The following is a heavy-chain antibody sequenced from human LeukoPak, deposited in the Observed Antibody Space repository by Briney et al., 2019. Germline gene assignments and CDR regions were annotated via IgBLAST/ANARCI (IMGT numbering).Heavy chain of an antibody. D-gene: IGHD3-10*02. V-gene: IGHV3-23*01. CDR2: ISGSGGAT. CDR3: AELGITMIGGV. Sequence: GGSLRLSCAASGFTVSSNYMSWVRQAPGKGLEWVSGISGSGGATYYADSVKGRFTISRDDPHNTLYLQMNSLRAEDTAVYYCAELGITMIGGVWGKGTTVTISS. J-gene: IGHJ6*04. CDR1: GFTVSSNY.